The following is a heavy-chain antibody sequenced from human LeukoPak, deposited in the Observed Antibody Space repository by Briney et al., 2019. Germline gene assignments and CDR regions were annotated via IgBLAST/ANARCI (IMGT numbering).Heavy chain of an antibody. CDR3: ARSRIAAVVPFYFDS. CDR1: GFTFSSYA. Sequence: PGGSLRLSCAASGFTFSSYALNWVRQAPGKGLEGVAVISYDGTNEFYADSVQGRFTISRDNSKNTLNLQMNSLRPEDTAIYYCARSRIAAVVPFYFDSWGQGALVTVSS. CDR2: ISYDGTNE. V-gene: IGHV3-30*01. J-gene: IGHJ4*02. D-gene: IGHD6-13*01.